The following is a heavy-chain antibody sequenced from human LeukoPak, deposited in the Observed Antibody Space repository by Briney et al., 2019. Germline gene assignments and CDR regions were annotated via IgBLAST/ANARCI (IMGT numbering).Heavy chain of an antibody. CDR2: IKQDGSEK. Sequence: GGSLRLSCAASRFTLSSYWMSWVRQAPGKGLEWVANIKQDGSEKYYVDSVKGRFTISRDNAKNSLYLQMNSLRAEDTAVYYCARAQDYYDSSGYYFGDAFDIWGQGTMVTVSS. V-gene: IGHV3-7*01. D-gene: IGHD3-22*01. CDR3: ARAQDYYDSSGYYFGDAFDI. CDR1: RFTLSSYW. J-gene: IGHJ3*02.